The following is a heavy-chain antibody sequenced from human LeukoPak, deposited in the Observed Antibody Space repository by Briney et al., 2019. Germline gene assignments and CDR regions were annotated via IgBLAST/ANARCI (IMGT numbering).Heavy chain of an antibody. CDR1: GGSISSSIYY. D-gene: IGHD5-24*01. J-gene: IGHJ4*02. Sequence: SETLSLTCTVSGGSISSSIYYWGWFRQPPGKGLEWTGSIYYNVATYYNSSLKSRVTISVDTSKNHLSLKLSSVTAADTAVYYCARVRDGYNRNWAYWGQGTLVTVSS. CDR2: IYYNVAT. CDR3: ARVRDGYNRNWAY. V-gene: IGHV4-39*02.